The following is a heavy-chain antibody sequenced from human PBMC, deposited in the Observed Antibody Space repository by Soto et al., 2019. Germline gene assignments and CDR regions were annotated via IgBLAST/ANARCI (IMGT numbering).Heavy chain of an antibody. CDR1: GGSISSGGYY. D-gene: IGHD2-15*01. Sequence: QVQLQESGPGLVKPSQTLSLTCTVSGGSISSGGYYWSWIRQHPGKGLEWIGYIYYSGSTYYNPSLQSRVTISVETSKNQFSLKLSSVTAADTAVYYCARERICSGGSCYFNWFDPWGQGTLVTVSS. CDR3: ARERICSGGSCYFNWFDP. V-gene: IGHV4-31*03. CDR2: IYYSGST. J-gene: IGHJ5*02.